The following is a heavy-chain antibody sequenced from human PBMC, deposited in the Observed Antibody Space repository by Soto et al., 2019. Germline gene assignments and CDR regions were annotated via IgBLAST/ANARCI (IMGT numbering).Heavy chain of an antibody. D-gene: IGHD5-18*01. Sequence: ASVKVSCKASGGTFSSYAISWVRQAPGQGLEWMGGIIPIFGTANYAQKFQGRVTITADESTSTAYMELSSLRSEDTAVYYCARYRGDGYKSFQQRAQGNLVTVSS. CDR1: GGTFSSYA. J-gene: IGHJ1*01. CDR3: ARYRGDGYKSFQQ. V-gene: IGHV1-69*13. CDR2: IIPIFGTA.